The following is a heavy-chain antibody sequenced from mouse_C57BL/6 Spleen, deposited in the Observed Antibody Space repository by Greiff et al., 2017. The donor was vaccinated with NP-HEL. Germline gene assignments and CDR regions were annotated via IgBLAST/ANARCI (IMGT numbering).Heavy chain of an antibody. CDR1: GYTFTSYW. J-gene: IGHJ4*01. CDR2: IHPNRGST. D-gene: IGHD2-4*01. Sequence: QVQLQQPGAELVKPGASVKLSCKASGYTFTSYWMHWVKQRPGQGLEWIGMIHPNRGSTNYNEKFKSKATLTVDKSSSTAYMQLSSLTSEDSAVYYCAPYYDYDGGYWGQGTSVTVSS. CDR3: APYYDYDGGY. V-gene: IGHV1-64*01.